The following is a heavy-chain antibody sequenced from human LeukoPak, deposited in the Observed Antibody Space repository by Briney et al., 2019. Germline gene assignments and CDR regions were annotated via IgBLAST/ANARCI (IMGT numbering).Heavy chain of an antibody. CDR3: AGDSDWAFDY. V-gene: IGHV3-48*01. Sequence: GGSLRLSCAASGFTVSSNYMSWVRQAPGKGLEWLSYVKSGNYDIQYADSVTGRFTVSRDSATNSLYLQMNDLKAEDTAVYYCAGDSDWAFDYWGQGSLVTVSS. J-gene: IGHJ4*02. D-gene: IGHD3-9*01. CDR2: VKSGNYDI. CDR1: GFTVSSNY.